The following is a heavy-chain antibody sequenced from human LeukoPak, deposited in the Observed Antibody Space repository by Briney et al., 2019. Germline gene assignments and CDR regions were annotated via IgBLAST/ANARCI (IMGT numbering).Heavy chain of an antibody. J-gene: IGHJ3*02. V-gene: IGHV4-39*07. CDR1: GGSISSSSYY. D-gene: IGHD2-15*01. CDR3: ARVGSSQHYDAFDI. CDR2: IYYSGST. Sequence: SETLSLTCTVSGGSISSSSYYWGCIRQPPGKGLEWIGSIYYSGSTYYNPSLKSRVTISLDTSKNQFSLNLNSVTAADTAVYYCARVGSSQHYDAFDIWGQGTMVTVSS.